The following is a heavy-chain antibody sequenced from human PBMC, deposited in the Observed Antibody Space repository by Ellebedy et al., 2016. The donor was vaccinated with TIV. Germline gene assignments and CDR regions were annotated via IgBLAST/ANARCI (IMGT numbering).Heavy chain of an antibody. D-gene: IGHD6-19*01. CDR2: IVSSGREA. Sequence: GGSLRLXXAASGFTFSISGMTWVRQAPGKGLEWVATIVSSGREAYYADPLKGRFTISRDNAMNSVYLQLNSLRDEEAAIYYCVRGPYSSGHCDAFDVWGRGTMVTVSS. V-gene: IGHV3-21*06. CDR1: GFTFSISG. CDR3: VRGPYSSGHCDAFDV. J-gene: IGHJ3*01.